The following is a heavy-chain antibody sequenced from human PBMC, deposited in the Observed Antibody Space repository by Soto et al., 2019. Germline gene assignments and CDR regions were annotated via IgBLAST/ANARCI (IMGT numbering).Heavy chain of an antibody. Sequence: GGSLRLSCAASGFTFSSYAMHWVRQAPGKGLEWVAVISYDGSNKYYADSVKGRFTISRDNSKNTLYLQMNSLRAEDTALYYCARATDYYDSSGSSNWFDPWGQGTLVTVSS. D-gene: IGHD3-22*01. J-gene: IGHJ5*02. CDR3: ARATDYYDSSGSSNWFDP. CDR1: GFTFSSYA. V-gene: IGHV3-30-3*01. CDR2: ISYDGSNK.